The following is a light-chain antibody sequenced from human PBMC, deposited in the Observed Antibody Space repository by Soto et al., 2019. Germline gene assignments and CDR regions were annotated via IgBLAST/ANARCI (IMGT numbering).Light chain of an antibody. Sequence: IQLTQSPSSLSASVGDRVTITCRASQGISNYLGWYQQKPGKAPKLLIYAASTLQTGVPSRFSGGGSGTDFTLTISSLQPDDFATYYCQHYNSYSWTFGQGTKVDIK. J-gene: IGKJ1*01. V-gene: IGKV1-9*01. CDR3: QHYNSYSWT. CDR2: AAS. CDR1: QGISNY.